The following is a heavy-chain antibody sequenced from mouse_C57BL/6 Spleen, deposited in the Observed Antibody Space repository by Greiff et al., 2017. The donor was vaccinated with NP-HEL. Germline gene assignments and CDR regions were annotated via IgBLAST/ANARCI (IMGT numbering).Heavy chain of an antibody. V-gene: IGHV10-3*01. CDR1: GFTFNTYA. CDR3: VREGNYDYDGYYFDY. J-gene: IGHJ2*01. Sequence: EVQLVESGGGLVQPKGSLKLSCAASGFTFNTYAMHWVRQAPGKGLEWVARIRSKSSNYATYYADSVKDRFTISRDDSQSMLYLQMNNLKTEDTAMYYCVREGNYDYDGYYFDYWGQGTTLTVSS. D-gene: IGHD2-4*01. CDR2: IRSKSSNYAT.